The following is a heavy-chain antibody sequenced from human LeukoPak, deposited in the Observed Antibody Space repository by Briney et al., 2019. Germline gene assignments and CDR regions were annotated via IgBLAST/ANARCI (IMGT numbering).Heavy chain of an antibody. V-gene: IGHV3-21*01. J-gene: IGHJ5*02. CDR2: ISSSSSYI. CDR1: GFTFSSYS. D-gene: IGHD1-1*01. Sequence: GGSLRLSCAVPGFTFSSYSMNWVRQAPGKGLEWVSSISSSSSYIYYADSVKGRFTISRDNAKNSLYLQMNSLRAEDTAVYYCARDTGTGAPFDPWGQGTLVTVSS. CDR3: ARDTGTGAPFDP.